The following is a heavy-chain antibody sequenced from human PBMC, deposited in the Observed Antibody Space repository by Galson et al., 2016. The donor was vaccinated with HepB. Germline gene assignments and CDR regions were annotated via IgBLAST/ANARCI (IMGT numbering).Heavy chain of an antibody. Sequence: SLRLSCAASGFTFSSYSMHWFRQAPGKGLEWVSAISSSSDYIYYGDSVRGRFTISRDNAKNSVYLQMNSLRAEDTAVYYCAPVSSGYDYEGVRSFWGQGTLVTVSS. CDR3: APVSSGYDYEGVRSF. V-gene: IGHV3-21*01. CDR1: GFTFSSYS. CDR2: ISSSSDYI. D-gene: IGHD5-12*01. J-gene: IGHJ4*02.